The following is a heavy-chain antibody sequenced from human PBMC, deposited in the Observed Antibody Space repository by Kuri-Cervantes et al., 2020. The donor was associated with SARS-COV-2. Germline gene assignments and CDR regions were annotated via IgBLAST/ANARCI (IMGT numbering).Heavy chain of an antibody. D-gene: IGHD6-6*01. CDR1: GGSFSGYY. Sequence: SETLSLTCAVYGGSFSGYYWSWIRQPPGKGLEWIGEINHSGSTNYNPSLKSRVTISVDTSKNQFSLKLSSVTAADTAVYYCARQGPSIAAPGRRWFDPWGQGTLVTVSS. V-gene: IGHV4-34*01. J-gene: IGHJ5*02. CDR2: INHSGST. CDR3: ARQGPSIAAPGRRWFDP.